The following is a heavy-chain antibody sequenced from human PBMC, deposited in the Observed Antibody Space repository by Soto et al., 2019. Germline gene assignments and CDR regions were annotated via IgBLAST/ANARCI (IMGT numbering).Heavy chain of an antibody. D-gene: IGHD6-13*01. Sequence: SETLSLTCAVYGGSFSGYYWSWIRKRPGQGLEWIGEINHSGSTNYNPSPKRRVTISVDTSKNQFSLRLSSVTAADAAVYYCARGGSSWCAVNGMDVWGQGTTVTVSS. CDR1: GGSFSGYY. CDR2: INHSGST. J-gene: IGHJ6*02. V-gene: IGHV4-34*01. CDR3: ARGGSSWCAVNGMDV.